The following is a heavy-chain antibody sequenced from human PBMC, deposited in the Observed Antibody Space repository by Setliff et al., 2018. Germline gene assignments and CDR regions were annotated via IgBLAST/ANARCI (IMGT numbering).Heavy chain of an antibody. CDR2: IYSGGST. J-gene: IGHJ6*03. CDR1: GFTVSSNY. Sequence: PGGSLRLSCAASGFTVSSNYMSWVRQAPGKGLEWVSVIYSGGSTYYADSVKGRFTISRDNSKNTLYLQMNSLRAEDTAVYYCAREGGTSNYYYYYMDVWGKGTTVTVSS. D-gene: IGHD2-15*01. CDR3: AREGGTSNYYYYYMDV. V-gene: IGHV3-66*01.